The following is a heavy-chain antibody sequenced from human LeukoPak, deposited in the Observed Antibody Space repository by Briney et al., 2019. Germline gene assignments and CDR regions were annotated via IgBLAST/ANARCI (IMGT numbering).Heavy chain of an antibody. CDR3: AREEIGYCSGGSCYKTSQFDY. D-gene: IGHD2-15*01. J-gene: IGHJ4*02. Sequence: GASVKVSCKASGYTFTSYGISWVRQAPGQGLEWMGWISAYNGNTNYAQKLQGRVTMTTDTSTSTAYMELRSLRSDDTAVYYCAREEIGYCSGGSCYKTSQFDYWGQGTLVTVSS. CDR1: GYTFTSYG. CDR2: ISAYNGNT. V-gene: IGHV1-18*01.